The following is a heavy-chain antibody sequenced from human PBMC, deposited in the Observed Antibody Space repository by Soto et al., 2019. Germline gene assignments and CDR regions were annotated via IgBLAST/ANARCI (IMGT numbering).Heavy chain of an antibody. CDR2: ISWNSVTI. D-gene: IGHD2-8*02. Sequence: EVPLVESGGGFVQPGRSLRLSCAASGFTFDDYTMHWVRQAPGKGLEWVSGISWNSVTIVYADSVKGRFTISRDNAKKSLYLKLNRVSAEDTALYYCEKERQRCIENNGYKWATGGADVWGQGTKVTVS. V-gene: IGHV3-9*01. CDR3: EKERQRCIENNGYKWATGGADV. J-gene: IGHJ6*02. CDR1: GFTFDDYT.